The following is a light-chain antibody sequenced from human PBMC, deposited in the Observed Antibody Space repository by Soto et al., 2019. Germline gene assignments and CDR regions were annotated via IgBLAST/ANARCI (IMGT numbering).Light chain of an antibody. V-gene: IGLV3-21*04. CDR1: DIGSKG. CDR2: SDT. J-gene: IGLJ2*01. Sequence: SYELTQPPSVSVAPGKTASISCGGNDIGSKGVHWYQQKPGQAPVLVIYSDTDLPPVITERFSGSNSANLATLTISRVEAGDEADYYWQVWDSGGAHVVFGGGTKLPVL. CDR3: QVWDSGGAHVV.